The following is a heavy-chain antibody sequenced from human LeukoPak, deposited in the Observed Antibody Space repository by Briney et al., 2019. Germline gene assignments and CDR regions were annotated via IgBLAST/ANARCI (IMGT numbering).Heavy chain of an antibody. CDR3: ARRAMKLTIFGVVSRFPTGWWFDP. Sequence: ASVKVSCKASGYTFTGYYMHWVRQAPGQGLEWMGWINPNSGGTNYAQKFQGRVTMTRDTSISTAYMELNRLTSDDTAVYYCARRAMKLTIFGVVSRFPTGWWFDPWGQGTLVTVSS. CDR1: GYTFTGYY. D-gene: IGHD3-3*01. J-gene: IGHJ5*02. CDR2: INPNSGGT. V-gene: IGHV1-2*02.